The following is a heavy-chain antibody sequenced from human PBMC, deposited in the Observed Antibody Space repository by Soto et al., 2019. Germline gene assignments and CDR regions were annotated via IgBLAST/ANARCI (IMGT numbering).Heavy chain of an antibody. V-gene: IGHV1-2*02. CDR1: GYTFSDYY. CDR2: INPKSGGT. Sequence: ASVKVSCKASGYTFSDYYMHWVRQAPGQGLEWMGWINPKSGGTKYVQKFQGRVTMTRDTSSNTVYMDLSRLTSDDTAVYYCAREGTGYSAFDIWGQGTMVTVSS. CDR3: AREGTGYSAFDI. J-gene: IGHJ3*02. D-gene: IGHD3-9*01.